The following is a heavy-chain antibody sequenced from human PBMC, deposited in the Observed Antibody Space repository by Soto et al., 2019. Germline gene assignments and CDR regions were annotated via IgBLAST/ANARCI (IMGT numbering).Heavy chain of an antibody. CDR2: ITPFNGNT. CDR3: ARENSGSYHRHFDY. J-gene: IGHJ4*01. D-gene: IGHD1-26*01. CDR1: GNTFTYVY. Sequence: SVKVSCKGSGNTFTYVYLHWVRQAPGQALEWMGWITPFNGNTKYAQKFQDRVTMTTDTSTSTAFLELRSLRSDDTAVYYCARENSGSYHRHFDYWGQGTLVTVSS. V-gene: IGHV1-45*02.